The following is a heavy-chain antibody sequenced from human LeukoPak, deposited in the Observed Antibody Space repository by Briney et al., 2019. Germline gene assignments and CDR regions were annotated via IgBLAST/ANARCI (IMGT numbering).Heavy chain of an antibody. Sequence: PGGSLRLSCAASGFTFSSYEMNWVRQAPGKGLEWVSYITSSGSSIYYADSVKGRFTISRDNAKNSLYLQMNSLRAEDTAVYYCARDQYDSGGYYWSSVDYWGQGTLVTVSS. CDR3: ARDQYDSGGYYWSSVDY. V-gene: IGHV3-48*03. J-gene: IGHJ4*02. CDR1: GFTFSSYE. CDR2: ITSSGSSI. D-gene: IGHD3-22*01.